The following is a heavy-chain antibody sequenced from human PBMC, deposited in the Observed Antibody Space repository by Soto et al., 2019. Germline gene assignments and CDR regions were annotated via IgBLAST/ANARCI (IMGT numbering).Heavy chain of an antibody. CDR2: IYYSGST. CDR3: SVLPSAIGYFWFFDP. Sequence: SETLSLTCTVSGGSISSGDYYWSWIRQSPGKGLEWIGYIYYSGSTYYNPSLKSRVTISADTSKNHFSLKLSSVTAADTAVYFWSVLPSAIGYFWFFDPWGQGTMVTVSS. CDR1: GGSISSGDYY. J-gene: IGHJ5*01. D-gene: IGHD3-10*01. V-gene: IGHV4-30-4*01.